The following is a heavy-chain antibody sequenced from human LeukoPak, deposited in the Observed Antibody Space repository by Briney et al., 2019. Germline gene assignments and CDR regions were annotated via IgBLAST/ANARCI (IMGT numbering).Heavy chain of an antibody. CDR1: GFTVSSNY. CDR2: IDSGGST. J-gene: IGHJ4*02. V-gene: IGHV3-53*01. Sequence: GGSLRLSCAASGFTVSSNYMSWVRQAPGKGLEWVSVIDSGGSTYYADSVKGRFTISRDNSKNTLYLQMNSLRAEDTAVYYCARATYYYDSSGYYFDYWGQGTLVTVSS. D-gene: IGHD3-22*01. CDR3: ARATYYYDSSGYYFDY.